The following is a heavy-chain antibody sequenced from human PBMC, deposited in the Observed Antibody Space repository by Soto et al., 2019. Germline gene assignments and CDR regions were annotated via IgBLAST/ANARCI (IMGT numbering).Heavy chain of an antibody. J-gene: IGHJ4*02. CDR3: ARVYATWECELPGF. Sequence: QVQLVESGGGVVQPGRSLRLYCVASGFNLRSYGMHRFRPAPGKGPEWVAVIWYDGSNEKYADSVKGRFTISRDDSRNALYRQMNSRRAEDTAVYYCARVYATWECELPGFWGQGTRVSVS. CDR2: IWYDGSNE. V-gene: IGHV3-33*01. CDR1: GFNLRSYG. D-gene: IGHD7-27*01.